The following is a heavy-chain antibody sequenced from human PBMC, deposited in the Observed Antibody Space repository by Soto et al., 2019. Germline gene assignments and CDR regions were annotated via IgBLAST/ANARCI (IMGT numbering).Heavy chain of an antibody. CDR3: ASGYDYYCYGMEV. CDR1: VGSFSGYY. Sequence: PSETLSLTCAVYVGSFSGYYWSLIRQPPGKGLEWIWEINLSGSTNYNPSLKSRVTISVDTPKNQFSLKLSSVTAADTAVYYCASGYDYYCYGMEVWGQGTTVTFSS. J-gene: IGHJ6*01. CDR2: INLSGST. V-gene: IGHV4-34*01. D-gene: IGHD4-17*01.